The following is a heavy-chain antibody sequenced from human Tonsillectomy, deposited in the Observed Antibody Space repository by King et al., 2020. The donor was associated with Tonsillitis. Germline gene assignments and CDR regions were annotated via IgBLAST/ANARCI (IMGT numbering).Heavy chain of an antibody. CDR3: ASDSGVDSGSSYWYFDL. CDR1: GDSVSSNSAA. V-gene: IGHV6-1*01. Sequence: VQLQQSGPGLVKPSQTLSLTCALSGDSVSSNSAAWNWIRQSPSRGLEWLGRTYYRSKWYNDYAVSVKSRITINPDTSKNQFSLQLNSVTPEDTAVYYCASDSGVDSGSSYWYFDLWGRGTLVSVSS. CDR2: TYYRSKWYN. D-gene: IGHD2-21*01. J-gene: IGHJ2*01.